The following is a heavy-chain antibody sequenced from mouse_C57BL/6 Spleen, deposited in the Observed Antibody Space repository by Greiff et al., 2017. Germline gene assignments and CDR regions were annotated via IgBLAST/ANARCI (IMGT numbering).Heavy chain of an antibody. CDR3: ADLSRF. CDR2: ISSGGSYT. V-gene: IGHV5-6*01. Sequence: EVKLMESGGDLVKPGGSLKLSCAASGFTFSSYGMSWVRQTPDKRLEWVATISSGGSYTYYPDSVKGRFTISRDNAKNTLYLQMSSLKSEDTAMYYCADLSRFWGQGTSVTVSS. D-gene: IGHD2-3*01. J-gene: IGHJ4*01. CDR1: GFTFSSYG.